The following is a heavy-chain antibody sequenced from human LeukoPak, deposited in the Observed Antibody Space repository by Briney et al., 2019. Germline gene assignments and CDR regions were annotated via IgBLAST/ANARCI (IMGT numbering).Heavy chain of an antibody. D-gene: IGHD2-2*01. V-gene: IGHV3-21*01. CDR1: GFTFSSYS. Sequence: PGGSLRLSCAASGFTFSSYSMNWVRQAPGKGLEWVSSISSSSSYIYYADSVKGRFTISRDNAKNSLYLQMNSLRAEDTAVYYCARESVVPAAITYYYYYYMDVWGKGTTVTVSS. J-gene: IGHJ6*03. CDR3: ARESVVPAAITYYYYYYMDV. CDR2: ISSSSSYI.